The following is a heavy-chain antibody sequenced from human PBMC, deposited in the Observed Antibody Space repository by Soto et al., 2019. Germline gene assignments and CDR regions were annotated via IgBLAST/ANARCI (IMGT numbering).Heavy chain of an antibody. V-gene: IGHV4-4*02. Sequence: QVQLQESGPGLVKPSGTLSLTCAVSGGSISSSNWWSWVRQPPGKGLEWIGEIYHSGSTNYNPSLKSRVTISVDKSKNQFSLNLSSVTAADTAVYYCARLYYDYVWGSYRYAHYYYYGMDVWGQGTTVTVSS. CDR1: GGSISSSNW. CDR3: ARLYYDYVWGSYRYAHYYYYGMDV. J-gene: IGHJ6*02. CDR2: IYHSGST. D-gene: IGHD3-16*02.